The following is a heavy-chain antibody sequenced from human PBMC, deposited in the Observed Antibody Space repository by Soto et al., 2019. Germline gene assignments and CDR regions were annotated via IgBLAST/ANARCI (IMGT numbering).Heavy chain of an antibody. CDR3: ARHGGHLPPDY. CDR2: IWYDGINK. J-gene: IGHJ4*02. V-gene: IGHV3-33*01. CDR1: GFTFRNYG. Sequence: GGSLRLSCAASGFTFRNYGIHWVRQAPGKGLEWVAYIWYDGINKYYAESVRGRFTISRDDSKVYLQMDSLTAEDTAVYYCARHGGHLPPDYWGQGTRVTVSS.